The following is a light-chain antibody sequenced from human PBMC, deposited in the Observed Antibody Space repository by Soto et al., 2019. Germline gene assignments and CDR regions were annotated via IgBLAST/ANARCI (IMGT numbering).Light chain of an antibody. J-gene: IGKJ5*01. CDR2: GAS. CDR1: QYITIY. CDR3: QQYNSWPPIN. Sequence: EIVFTQSPATLSLSPVERATLSFRASQYITIYLAWYQQKPGQAPRLLIYGASTRSTGIPARFSGSGSGTEFTLTIRSLQSEDFVVYYCQQYNSWPPINCGKGKRLEIK. V-gene: IGKV3D-15*01.